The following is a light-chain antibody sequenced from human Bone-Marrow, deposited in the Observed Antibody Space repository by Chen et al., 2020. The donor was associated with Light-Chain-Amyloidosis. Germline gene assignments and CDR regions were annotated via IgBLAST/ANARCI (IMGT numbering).Light chain of an antibody. CDR1: SSDVGGDNH. J-gene: IGLJ1*01. CDR2: EVT. CDR3: SSYTITNTLV. Sequence: QSALTHPASVSGSPGQSITIPLTGTSSDVGGDNHVSWYQQHPDKAPKLMIYEVTNRPSWVPDRFSGSKSDNTASLTISGLQTEDEADYFCSSYTITNTLVFGSGTRVTVL. V-gene: IGLV2-14*01.